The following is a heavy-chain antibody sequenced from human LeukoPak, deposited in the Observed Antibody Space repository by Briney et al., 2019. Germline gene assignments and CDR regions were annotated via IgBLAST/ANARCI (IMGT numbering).Heavy chain of an antibody. D-gene: IGHD3-22*01. J-gene: IGHJ4*02. Sequence: SQTLSLTCTVSGASFSSGDQYWNWVRQSPGRGLEWLGRIHPSGTLYNNPSLESRVTISIDTSKNQFSLNLNSVTAADTAVYFCSRGLDSRKLGYWGQGTLVTVSS. CDR1: GASFSSGDQY. CDR3: SRGLDSRKLGY. V-gene: IGHV4-31*03. CDR2: IHPSGTL.